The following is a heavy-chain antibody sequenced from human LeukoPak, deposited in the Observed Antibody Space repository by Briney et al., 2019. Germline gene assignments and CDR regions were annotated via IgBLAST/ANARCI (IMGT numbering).Heavy chain of an antibody. Sequence: GRSLRLSCAASGFTFSSYGMHWVRQAPGKGLEWVAVISYDGSNKYYADSVKGRFTISRDNSKNTLYLQMNSLRAEDTAVYYCAKVGGTTGTTDRFGLGDKRTPRIDFDYWGQGTLVTVSS. CDR2: ISYDGSNK. V-gene: IGHV3-30*18. CDR3: AKVGGTTGTTDRFGLGDKRTPRIDFDY. CDR1: GFTFSSYG. D-gene: IGHD1-7*01. J-gene: IGHJ4*02.